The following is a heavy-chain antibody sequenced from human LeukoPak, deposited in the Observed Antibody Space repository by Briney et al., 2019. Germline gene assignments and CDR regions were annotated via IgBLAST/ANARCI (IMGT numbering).Heavy chain of an antibody. CDR2: IYVTGT. CDR1: GGSIGTYY. V-gene: IGHV4-59*08. J-gene: IGHJ6*03. Sequence: SQTLSLTCTVSGGSIGTYYWSWIRQSPGKGLEWIGYIYVTGTRYNPYLQSRVTISVDRSRNQFFLKMSSVTAADTAVYYCARHIGGGIEDMDVWGKGTKVIVSS. CDR3: ARHIGGGIEDMDV. D-gene: IGHD3-16*02.